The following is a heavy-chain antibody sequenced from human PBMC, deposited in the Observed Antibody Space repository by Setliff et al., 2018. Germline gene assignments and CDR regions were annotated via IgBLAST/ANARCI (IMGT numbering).Heavy chain of an antibody. CDR3: AVVGAPHDAFDI. D-gene: IGHD1-26*01. CDR2: IIPLLETA. CDR1: GDTFSTYS. V-gene: IGHV1-69*05. Sequence: GASVKVSCKASGDTFSTYSLSWVRQAPGQGLEWMGGIIPLLETAKYAQKFRGRVTMTRDTSISTAYMELSRLRSDDTAVYYCAVVGAPHDAFDIWGQGTMVTVSS. J-gene: IGHJ3*02.